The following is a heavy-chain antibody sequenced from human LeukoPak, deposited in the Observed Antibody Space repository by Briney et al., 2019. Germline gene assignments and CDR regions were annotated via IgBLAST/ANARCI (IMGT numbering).Heavy chain of an antibody. D-gene: IGHD6-6*01. V-gene: IGHV1-46*01. CDR2: INPSGGST. J-gene: IGHJ4*02. CDR1: GYTFTSYY. Sequence: ASVRVSCKASGYTFTSYYMHWVRQAPGQGLEWMGIINPSGGSTSYAQKFQGRVTMTRDTSTSTVYMELSSLRSEDTAVYYCARDGPRIAALGEDFDYWGQGTLVTVSS. CDR3: ARDGPRIAALGEDFDY.